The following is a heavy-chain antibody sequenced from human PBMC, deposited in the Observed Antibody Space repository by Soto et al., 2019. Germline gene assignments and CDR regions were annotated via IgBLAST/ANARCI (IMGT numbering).Heavy chain of an antibody. D-gene: IGHD3-10*01. J-gene: IGHJ6*03. Sequence: ASVKVSCKASGYTFTGYYMHWVRQAPGQGLEWKGWINPNSGGTNYAQKFQGWVTMTRDTSISTAKMELSRLRSDDTAVYYCARDASSYLSHYYYYMDVWGKGTTVTVSS. V-gene: IGHV1-2*04. CDR3: ARDASSYLSHYYYYMDV. CDR1: GYTFTGYY. CDR2: INPNSGGT.